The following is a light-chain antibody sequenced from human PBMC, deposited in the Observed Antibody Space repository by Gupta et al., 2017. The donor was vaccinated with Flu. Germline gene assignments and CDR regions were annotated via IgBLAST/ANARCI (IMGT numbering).Light chain of an antibody. J-gene: IGKJ3*01. CDR3: QQYHNSLT. Sequence: IYSASKRAIGIPDRFSGSGSGTDFTLTISRLEPEDFAVYYCQQYHNSLTFGPGTKVDV. V-gene: IGKV3-20*01. CDR2: SAS.